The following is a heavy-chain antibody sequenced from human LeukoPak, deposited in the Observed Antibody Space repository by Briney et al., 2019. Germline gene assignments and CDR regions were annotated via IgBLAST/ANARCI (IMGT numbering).Heavy chain of an antibody. CDR1: GFTVSSNY. J-gene: IGHJ4*02. CDR2: INHSGST. CDR3: AARSGFLFDY. V-gene: IGHV4-34*08. D-gene: IGHD3-10*01. Sequence: GSLRLSCVASGFTVSSNYMSWIRQPPGKGLEWIGEINHSGSTNYNPSLKSRVTISVDTSKNQFSLKLSSVTAADTAVYYCAARSGFLFDYWGQGTLVTVSS.